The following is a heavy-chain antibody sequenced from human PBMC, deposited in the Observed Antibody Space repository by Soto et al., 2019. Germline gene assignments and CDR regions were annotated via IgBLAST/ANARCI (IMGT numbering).Heavy chain of an antibody. J-gene: IGHJ4*02. D-gene: IGHD5-18*01. CDR3: ARDQPGYSYGYGLGY. CDR2: ISSGSSYI. V-gene: IGHV3-21*01. CDR1: GFTFSSYS. Sequence: PGGSLRLSCAASGFTFSSYSMNWVRQAPGKGLEWVSSISSGSSYIYYADSVKGRFTISRDNAKNSLYLQMNSLRAEDTAVYYCARDQPGYSYGYGLGYWGQGTLVTVSS.